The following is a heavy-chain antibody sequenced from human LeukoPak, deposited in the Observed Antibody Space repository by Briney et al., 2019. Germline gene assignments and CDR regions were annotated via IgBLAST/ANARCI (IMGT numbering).Heavy chain of an antibody. CDR1: GGSISSSSYY. D-gene: IGHD6-13*01. J-gene: IGHJ4*02. CDR2: IYYSGST. CDR3: ARRDSSSWYTQAFDY. V-gene: IGHV4-39*01. Sequence: SETLSLTCTVSGGSISSSSYYWGWIRQPPGKGLEWIGSIYYSGSTYYNPSLKSRVTMSVDTSKNQFSLKLSSVTAADTAVYYCARRDSSSWYTQAFDYWGQGTLVTVSS.